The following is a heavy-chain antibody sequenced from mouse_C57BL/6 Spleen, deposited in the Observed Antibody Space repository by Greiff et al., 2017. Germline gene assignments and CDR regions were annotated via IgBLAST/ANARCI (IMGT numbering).Heavy chain of an antibody. CDR3: ARSGDYAPAWFAY. J-gene: IGHJ3*01. CDR1: GYTFTGSW. CDR2: ILPGSGST. Sequence: VQLQQSGAELMKPGASVKLSCKATGYTFTGSWIEWVKQRPGHGLEWIGEILPGSGSTNYNEKFKGKATFTADKSSNTAYMQLSSLTTEDSAIYYWARSGDYAPAWFAYWGQGTLVTVSA. D-gene: IGHD2-4*01. V-gene: IGHV1-9*01.